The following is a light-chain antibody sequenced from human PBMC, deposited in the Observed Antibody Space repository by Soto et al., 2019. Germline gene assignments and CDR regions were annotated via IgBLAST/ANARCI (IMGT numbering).Light chain of an antibody. V-gene: IGLV2-23*01. CDR3: CAHGGVA. J-gene: IGLJ2*01. CDR2: EDI. Sequence: QSALTQPASVSGSPGQSITISCTGAISDSPVSWFQHHPGKAPRLIIHEDIKRPSGRSTRLSGSKSGNTASLTITGLQPDYEADYYCCAHGGVAFGGGTKLTVL. CDR1: ISDSP.